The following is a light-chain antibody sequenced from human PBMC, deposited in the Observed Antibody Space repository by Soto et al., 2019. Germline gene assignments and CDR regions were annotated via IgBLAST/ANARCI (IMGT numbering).Light chain of an antibody. Sequence: QSVLTQPASVSGSPGQSITTSCTGTSSDVGGYDFVSWYRQYPGQAPKILIYEVTHRPSGVPDRFSGSKSGNTASLTISGLQADDEADYYCSSYTITSSPVFGPGTKVTVL. CDR1: SSDVGGYDF. V-gene: IGLV2-14*01. CDR3: SSYTITSSPV. CDR2: EVT. J-gene: IGLJ1*01.